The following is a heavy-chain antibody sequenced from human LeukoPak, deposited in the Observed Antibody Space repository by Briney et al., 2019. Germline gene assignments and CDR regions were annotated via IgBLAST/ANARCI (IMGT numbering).Heavy chain of an antibody. J-gene: IGHJ5*02. CDR1: GWSFNDYY. D-gene: IGHD6-13*01. Sequence: SESLSLTCAVYGWSFNDYYLRWIRQPPGKGLEWIGEINHGGSNNYNPSPVSRASISVSTSNNQFPFKPRSGTGADQTVCYCSRTSSLSWGQGTLVTVSS. V-gene: IGHV4-34*01. CDR3: SRTSSLS. CDR2: INHGGSN.